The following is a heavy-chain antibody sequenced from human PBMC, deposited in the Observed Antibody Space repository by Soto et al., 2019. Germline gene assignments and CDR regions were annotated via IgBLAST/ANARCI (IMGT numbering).Heavy chain of an antibody. CDR3: AKDSCWYSSSCGNGY. CDR1: GGSITSSY. Sequence: PSETLSLTCTVSGGSITSSYWSWIRRPPGKGLEWIAYIYDTGISGYTPSTSYNPSLKSRVTMSVDTSKSQFSLKLTSVTAADTAVYYCAKDSCWYSSSCGNGYWGQGTLVTVSS. J-gene: IGHJ4*02. D-gene: IGHD6-13*01. CDR2: IYDTGISGYTPST. V-gene: IGHV4-59*01.